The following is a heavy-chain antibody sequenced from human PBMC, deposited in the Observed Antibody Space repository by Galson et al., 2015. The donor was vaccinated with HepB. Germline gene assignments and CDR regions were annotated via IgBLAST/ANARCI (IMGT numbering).Heavy chain of an antibody. CDR1: GGTFSSYA. J-gene: IGHJ3*02. Sequence: SVKVSCKASGGTFSSYAISWVRQAPGQGLEWMGGIIPIFGIANYAQKFQGRVTITADESTSTAYMELSSLRSEDTAVYYCALGGIVVVPAALDAFDIWGQGTMVTVSS. V-gene: IGHV1-69*13. CDR2: IIPIFGIA. D-gene: IGHD2-2*01. CDR3: ALGGIVVVPAALDAFDI.